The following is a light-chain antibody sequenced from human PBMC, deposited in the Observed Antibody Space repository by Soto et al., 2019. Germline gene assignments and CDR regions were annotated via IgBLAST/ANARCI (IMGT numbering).Light chain of an antibody. Sequence: DIVMTQSPDSLRVSLGERATIRCTSSLNIYFKSNNRNNLAWYQQKTGQPPKLLVYWASTREPGIPDRFTGSGSGTYFTLTIDNVQPDDVAVYYCQQYFITPLTFGGGTRVDIK. V-gene: IGKV4-1*01. CDR1: LNIYFKSNNRNN. CDR2: WAS. CDR3: QQYFITPLT. J-gene: IGKJ4*01.